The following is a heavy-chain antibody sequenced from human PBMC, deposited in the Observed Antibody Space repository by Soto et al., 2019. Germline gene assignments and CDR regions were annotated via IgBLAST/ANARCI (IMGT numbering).Heavy chain of an antibody. CDR3: AREGGVYGGHFDY. CDR1: GFTFSSYS. Sequence: EVQLVESGGGLVQPGGSLRLSCAASGFTFSSYSMNWVRQAPGKGLEWVSYISSSSSTIYYADSVKGRFTISRDNAKNSLDLQMNSLRDEDTAVYYWAREGGVYGGHFDYWGQGTLVTVSS. D-gene: IGHD4-17*01. J-gene: IGHJ4*02. V-gene: IGHV3-48*02. CDR2: ISSSSSTI.